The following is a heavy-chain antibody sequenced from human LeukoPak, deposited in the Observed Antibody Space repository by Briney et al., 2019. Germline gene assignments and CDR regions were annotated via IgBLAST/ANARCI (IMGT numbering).Heavy chain of an antibody. J-gene: IGHJ4*02. CDR3: AKEYSSGWSRFDY. CDR1: GYTFTGYY. D-gene: IGHD6-19*01. V-gene: IGHV1-2*02. Sequence: EASVKVSCRAPGYTFTGYYIHWVRQAPGQGLEWMGWINPNSGGTNYAQKFQGRVTMTRDTSISTAYMELSRLISDDTAVYYCAKEYSSGWSRFDYWGQGTLVTVSS. CDR2: INPNSGGT.